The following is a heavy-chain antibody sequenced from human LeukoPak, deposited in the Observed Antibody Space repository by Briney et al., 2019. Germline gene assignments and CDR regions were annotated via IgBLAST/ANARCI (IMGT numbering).Heavy chain of an antibody. CDR2: IRYDGSNK. Sequence: PGGPLRLSCAASGFTFSSYGMHWVRQAPGKGLEWVAFIRYDGSNKYYADSVKGRFTISRDNSKNTLYLQMNSLRAEDTAVYYCAKELVSSSWYGDAFDIWGQGTMVTVSS. CDR1: GFTFSSYG. J-gene: IGHJ3*02. D-gene: IGHD6-13*01. V-gene: IGHV3-30*02. CDR3: AKELVSSSWYGDAFDI.